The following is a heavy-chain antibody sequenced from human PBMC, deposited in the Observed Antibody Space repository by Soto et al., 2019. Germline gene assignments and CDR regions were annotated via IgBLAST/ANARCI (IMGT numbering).Heavy chain of an antibody. V-gene: IGHV3-15*06. J-gene: IGHJ4*02. Sequence: DVQLVESGGGLVKPGGSLRISCAASGFNFNNAWMNWVRQAPGKGLEWVGRINTKADGETTNYAAPVKGRFIISRDDSKNTLYLQMNSLKTEESAVYYCATDPYSTGWVPFDYWGQGTLVTVSS. CDR1: GFNFNNAW. D-gene: IGHD6-19*01. CDR2: INTKADGETT. CDR3: ATDPYSTGWVPFDY.